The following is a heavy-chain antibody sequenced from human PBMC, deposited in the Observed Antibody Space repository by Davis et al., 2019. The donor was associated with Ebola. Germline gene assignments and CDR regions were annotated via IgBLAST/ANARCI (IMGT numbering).Heavy chain of an antibody. J-gene: IGHJ3*02. Sequence: GESLKISCEASGYTFSNFWIGWVRQMPGKGLEWMGIIYPGDSDTRYSPSFEGHVTISADKSINSVYLQWSSLKTSDTAMYYCARHRDYFGSGSEVFDIWGQGSVVTV. CDR1: GYTFSNFW. V-gene: IGHV5-51*01. D-gene: IGHD3-10*01. CDR2: IYPGDSDT. CDR3: ARHRDYFGSGSEVFDI.